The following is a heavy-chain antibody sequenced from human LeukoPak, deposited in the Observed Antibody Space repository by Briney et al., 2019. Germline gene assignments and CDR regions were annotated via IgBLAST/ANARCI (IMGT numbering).Heavy chain of an antibody. CDR1: GFTFSNCA. D-gene: IGHD3-10*01. CDR2: ISAGGDST. CDR3: ARDRGAFPIDAFDI. V-gene: IGHV3-23*01. Sequence: GGSLRLSCAASGFTFSNCAMNWVRQAPGKGLEWVSIISAGGDSTFYADSVKGRFTISRDNAKNSLYLQMNSLRAEDTAVYYCARDRGAFPIDAFDIWGQGTMVTVSS. J-gene: IGHJ3*02.